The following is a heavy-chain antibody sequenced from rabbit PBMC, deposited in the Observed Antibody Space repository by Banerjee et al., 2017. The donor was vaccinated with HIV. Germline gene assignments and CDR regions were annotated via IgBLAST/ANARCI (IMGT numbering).Heavy chain of an antibody. D-gene: IGHD8-1*01. V-gene: IGHV1S7*01. CDR2: IFPDYSGT. J-gene: IGHJ4*01. Sequence: QLVESGGGLVTLGGSLKLSCKASGIDLSSYGISWVRQAPGKGLEWIAYIFPDYSGTDYASWVNGRFTISSHNAQNTLYLQLNSLTAADTATYFCVRGGLVVVIGNLWGPGTLVT. CDR3: VRGGLVVVIGNL. CDR1: GIDLSSYG.